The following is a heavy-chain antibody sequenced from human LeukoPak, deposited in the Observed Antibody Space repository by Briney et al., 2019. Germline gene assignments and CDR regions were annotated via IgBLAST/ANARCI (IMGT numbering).Heavy chain of an antibody. D-gene: IGHD1-26*01. CDR3: AKGDRSSGSYFQAIDY. J-gene: IGHJ4*02. Sequence: PGGSLRLSCAASGFTFSSYAMSWVRQAPGKGLEWVSAIGGSGGSTYYADSVKGRFTISRDNSKNTLCLQMNSLRAEDTAVYFCAKGDRSSGSYFQAIDYWGQGTLATVSS. CDR1: GFTFSSYA. CDR2: IGGSGGST. V-gene: IGHV3-23*01.